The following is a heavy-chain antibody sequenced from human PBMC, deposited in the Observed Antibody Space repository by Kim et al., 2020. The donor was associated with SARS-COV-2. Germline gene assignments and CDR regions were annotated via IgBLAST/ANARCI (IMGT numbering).Heavy chain of an antibody. D-gene: IGHD3-10*01. CDR3: ACYFRSGNNVVY. Sequence: GGSLRLSCAASGFIFSSNDMHWVRQAPGKGLEWVAVISYDGSTYYYASFVNGCFIITGNNSNKLLHLIKNLMGADATAVYYSACYFRSGNNVVYWGRG. V-gene: IGHV3-30*03. CDR1: GFIFSSND. J-gene: IGHJ4*02. CDR2: ISYDGSTY.